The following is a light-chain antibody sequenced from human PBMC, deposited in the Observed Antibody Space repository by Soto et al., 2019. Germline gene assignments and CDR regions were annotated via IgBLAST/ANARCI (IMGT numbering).Light chain of an antibody. CDR3: QHYNTYPWT. CDR2: KAS. J-gene: IGKJ1*01. Sequence: DIQMTQSPSILSASVGDRVTITCRASQSISSWLAWYQQKPGKAPNLLIHKASHLESGVPSRFSGSGSGTEFTLTIRSMQTRDFANYYCQHYNTYPWTFGQGTKVDIK. V-gene: IGKV1-5*03. CDR1: QSISSW.